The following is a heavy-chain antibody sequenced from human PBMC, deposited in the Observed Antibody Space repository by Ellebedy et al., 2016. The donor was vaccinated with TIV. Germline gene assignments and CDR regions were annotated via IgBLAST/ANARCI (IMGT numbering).Heavy chain of an antibody. Sequence: GESLKISCAASGFTFSDYYMSWVRQAQGKGLEWVSVIYSGGSTYYADSVKGRFTISRDNSKNTLYLQMNSLRAEDTAVYYCARPGWLRDWGQGTLVTVSS. CDR3: ARPGWLRD. D-gene: IGHD5-24*01. CDR1: GFTFSDYY. V-gene: IGHV3-53*01. CDR2: IYSGGST. J-gene: IGHJ4*02.